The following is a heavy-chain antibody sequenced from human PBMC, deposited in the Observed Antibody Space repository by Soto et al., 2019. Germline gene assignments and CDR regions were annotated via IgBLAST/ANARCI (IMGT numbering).Heavy chain of an antibody. Sequence: ASVKVSCKASGYTFSSYAMHWVRQAPGQRLEWMGWINAGNGNTKYSQKFQGRVTIARDTSANTAYMELSSLRSEDTAVYYCARKLYGDYTFFDSWGQGTLVTVSS. J-gene: IGHJ4*02. CDR3: ARKLYGDYTFFDS. CDR2: INAGNGNT. D-gene: IGHD4-17*01. CDR1: GYTFSSYA. V-gene: IGHV1-3*01.